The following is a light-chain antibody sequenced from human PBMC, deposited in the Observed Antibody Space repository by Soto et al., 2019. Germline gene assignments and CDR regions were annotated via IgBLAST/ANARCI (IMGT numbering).Light chain of an antibody. V-gene: IGKV3-11*01. CDR1: QGVTSNY. CDR2: GAS. J-gene: IGKJ5*01. CDR3: QQRGEWPPGAT. Sequence: EIVLTQSPGTLSLSPGERATLSCRASQGVTSNYLAWYQQKPGQAPRLLIYGASNRATGIPARFSGSGSGTDFTLTISSLEPEDFAVYYCQQRGEWPPGATFGQGTRLEIK.